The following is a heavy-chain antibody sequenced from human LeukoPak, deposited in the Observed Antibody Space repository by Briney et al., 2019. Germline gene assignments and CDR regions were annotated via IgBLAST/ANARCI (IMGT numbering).Heavy chain of an antibody. J-gene: IGHJ3*01. V-gene: IGHV3-20*04. CDR1: GFTIDDYG. CDR3: ARKGNAFDF. D-gene: IGHD3-10*01. Sequence: AGGSLRLSCAASGFTIDDYGMSWVRHAPGKGLEWVSGIDRNGDSTGYADSVEGRFTISRDNTKNSLYLQMDSLRAEDTAVYYCARKGNAFDFWGQGTMVTVSS. CDR2: IDRNGDST.